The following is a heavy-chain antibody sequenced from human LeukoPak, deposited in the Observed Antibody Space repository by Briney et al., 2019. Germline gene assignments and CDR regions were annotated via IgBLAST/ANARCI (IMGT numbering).Heavy chain of an antibody. J-gene: IGHJ4*02. D-gene: IGHD3-16*01. CDR3: ARDPGAFPYVFDC. CDR2: ISGDGVSP. V-gene: IGHV3-23*01. CDR1: GFTFSSYS. Sequence: GGSLRLSCAASGFTFSSYSMNWVRQAPGKGLECVSAISGDGVSPYYADSVRGRFTISRDNSKNTLYLQMNSLRVEDTAVYFCARDPGAFPYVFDCWGQGTLVTVSS.